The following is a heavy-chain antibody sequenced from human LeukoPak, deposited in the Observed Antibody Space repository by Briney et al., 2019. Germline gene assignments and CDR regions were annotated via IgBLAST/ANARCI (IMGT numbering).Heavy chain of an antibody. Sequence: PGGSLRLSCAASGFTFSSYAMSWVRQAPGKGLEWVSAISGSGGSTYYADSVKGRFTISRDNSKNTLCLQMNSLRAEDTAVYYCAKPPYDILTGYYPYYFDYWGQGTLVTVSS. D-gene: IGHD3-9*01. J-gene: IGHJ4*02. CDR3: AKPPYDILTGYYPYYFDY. V-gene: IGHV3-23*01. CDR1: GFTFSSYA. CDR2: ISGSGGST.